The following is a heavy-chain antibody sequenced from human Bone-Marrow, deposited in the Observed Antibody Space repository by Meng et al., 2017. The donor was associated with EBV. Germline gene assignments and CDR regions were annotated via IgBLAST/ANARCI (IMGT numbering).Heavy chain of an antibody. CDR1: GYTFSGYY. V-gene: IGHV1-2*06. Sequence: QGHVVESGAEVKKPGASVKVSCTASGYTFSGYYMHWVRQAPGQGFEWMGRINPNSGGTDYAQMFQGRATMTRDTSISTAYMEPSRLRSDDTAVYYCVRGGGYYGSGTYYAFDNWGQGTLVTVSS. CDR3: VRGGGYYGSGTYYAFDN. CDR2: INPNSGGT. J-gene: IGHJ4*02. D-gene: IGHD3-10*01.